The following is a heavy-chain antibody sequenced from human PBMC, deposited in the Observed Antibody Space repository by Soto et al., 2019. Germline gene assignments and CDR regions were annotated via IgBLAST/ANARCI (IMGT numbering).Heavy chain of an antibody. V-gene: IGHV4-30-4*01. CDR2: TNYSGYT. D-gene: IGHD4-4*01. Sequence: QVQLQESGPGLVKPSQTLSLTGTFSGDSFSSGDHKWSWIRQPPGKGLEWIGDTNYSGYTYNNPSLKSRLTMSVDTSKNQFSLKLSSVTAADTAVYYCARSDNYVAFDYWGQGTLVTVSS. J-gene: IGHJ4*02. CDR1: GDSFSSGDHK. CDR3: ARSDNYVAFDY.